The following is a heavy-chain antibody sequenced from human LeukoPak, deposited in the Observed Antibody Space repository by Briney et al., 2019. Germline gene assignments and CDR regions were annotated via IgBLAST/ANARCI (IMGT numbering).Heavy chain of an antibody. D-gene: IGHD3-3*01. CDR2: LHNSGNT. J-gene: IGHJ5*02. Sequence: PSETLSLTCTVSGVSIDTNHHWAWIRQSAGKGLEWIGRLHNSGNTNYNPSLKSRVTISVDTSKNQFSLNMTSATAADTAVYFCARDPLRSSFDPWGQGILVTVSS. CDR3: ARDPLRSSFDP. CDR1: GVSIDTNH. V-gene: IGHV4-4*07.